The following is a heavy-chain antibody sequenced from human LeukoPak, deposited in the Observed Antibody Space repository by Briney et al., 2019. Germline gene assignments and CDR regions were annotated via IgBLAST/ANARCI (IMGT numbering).Heavy chain of an antibody. D-gene: IGHD2-2*01. Sequence: GGSLRLSCAASGFTFSSYSMNWVRQAPGKGLEWVSYISSSSSTIYYADSVKGRFTISRDNAKNSLYLQMNSLRAEDTAVYYCARGLRGVVVPAAMGDYWGQGTLVTVSS. CDR2: ISSSSSTI. J-gene: IGHJ4*02. V-gene: IGHV3-48*01. CDR3: ARGLRGVVVPAAMGDY. CDR1: GFTFSSYS.